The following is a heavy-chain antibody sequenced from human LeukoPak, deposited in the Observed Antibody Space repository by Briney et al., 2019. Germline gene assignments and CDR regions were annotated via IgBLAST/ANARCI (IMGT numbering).Heavy chain of an antibody. CDR2: MNPNSGNT. J-gene: IGHJ3*02. Sequence: ASVKVSCKASGYTFTSYDINWVRQATGQGLEWMGWMNPNSGNTGYAQKFQGRVTITRNTSISTAYMELSSLRSEDTAVYYCARSNIVALDGAFDIWGQGTMVTVSS. V-gene: IGHV1-8*03. CDR1: GYTFTSYD. D-gene: IGHD5-12*01. CDR3: ARSNIVALDGAFDI.